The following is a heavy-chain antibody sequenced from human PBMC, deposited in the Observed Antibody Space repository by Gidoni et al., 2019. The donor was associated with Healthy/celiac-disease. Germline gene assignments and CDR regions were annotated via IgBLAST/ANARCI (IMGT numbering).Heavy chain of an antibody. CDR2: IIPILGIA. Sequence: QVPRVQSRAEVQTPGSSVTVSCKASGGTFSSDTISWVRQAPGQGPEWMGRIIPILGIATYAKKFQGRVTITADKSTRTAYMELSSLRSEDTAVYYCARGNGDPRRGYFDYWGQGTLVTVSS. V-gene: IGHV1-69*02. CDR3: ARGNGDPRRGYFDY. J-gene: IGHJ4*02. CDR1: GGTFSSDT. D-gene: IGHD4-17*01.